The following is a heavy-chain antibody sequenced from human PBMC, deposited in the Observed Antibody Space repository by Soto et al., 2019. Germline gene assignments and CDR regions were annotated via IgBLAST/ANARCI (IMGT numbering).Heavy chain of an antibody. CDR2: IGAASDT. V-gene: IGHV3-13*01. D-gene: IGHD7-27*01. CDR1: GFTFSNYD. CDR3: ARGVLGPGDYYYGMDV. Sequence: EVQLVESGGGLVQPGGSLRLSCAASGFTFSNYDMHWGRQAPGEGLEWVSGIGAASDTYYPVSVKGRFTVSRDNAKKSLYLQMNSLRAGDTAVYYCARGVLGPGDYYYGMDVWGQGTTVTVSS. J-gene: IGHJ6*02.